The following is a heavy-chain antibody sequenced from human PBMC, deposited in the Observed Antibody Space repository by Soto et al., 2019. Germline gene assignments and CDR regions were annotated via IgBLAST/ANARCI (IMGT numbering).Heavy chain of an antibody. Sequence: EVQLVESGGGLLKPGGSLRLSCAASGFTFTYAWMDWVRQAPGKGLEWVGRIKSKTDCATTDYAAPVKGRFSISRDDSKNTLYLQMNSLKTEDTGVYYCATVHTTVTFDSWGHGTLVTVSS. CDR3: ATVHTTVTFDS. CDR2: IKSKTDCATT. D-gene: IGHD4-17*01. V-gene: IGHV3-15*07. J-gene: IGHJ4*01. CDR1: GFTFTYAW.